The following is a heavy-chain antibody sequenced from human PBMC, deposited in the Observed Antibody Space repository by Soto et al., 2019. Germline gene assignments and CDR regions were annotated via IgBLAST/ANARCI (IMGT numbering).Heavy chain of an antibody. CDR1: GYTFTSYG. CDR2: ISAYNGNT. V-gene: IGHV1-18*01. Sequence: QVQLVQSGAEVKKPGASVKVSCKASGYTFTSYGISCVRQAPGQGLEWMGWISAYNGNTNYAQKLQGRITMNTDTSTSTAYLELRSLRSDDTAVYYCARAHPGSVAFDAFDIWGQGTMVTVSS. D-gene: IGHD5-12*01. J-gene: IGHJ3*02. CDR3: ARAHPGSVAFDAFDI.